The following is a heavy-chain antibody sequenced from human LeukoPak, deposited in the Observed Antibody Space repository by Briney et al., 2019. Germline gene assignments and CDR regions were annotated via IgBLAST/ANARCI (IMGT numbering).Heavy chain of an antibody. CDR3: ARGCSGSSCYSGYDY. CDR2: INHSGGT. CDR1: GGSFSGYY. D-gene: IGHD2-15*01. V-gene: IGHV4-34*01. Sequence: SETLSLTCAVYGGSFSGYYWSWIRQPPGKGLEWIGEINHSGGTNYNPSLKSRVTISVDTSKNQFSLKLSSVTAADTAVYYCARGCSGSSCYSGYDYWGQGTLVTVSS. J-gene: IGHJ4*02.